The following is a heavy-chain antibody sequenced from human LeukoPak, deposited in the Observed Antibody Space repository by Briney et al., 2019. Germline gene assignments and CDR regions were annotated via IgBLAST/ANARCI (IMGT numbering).Heavy chain of an antibody. CDR1: GFTFSSYS. V-gene: IGHV3-21*04. CDR2: ISTSSSYI. D-gene: IGHD6-6*01. CDR3: AAYSSCDY. J-gene: IGHJ4*02. Sequence: GGSLRLSCAASGFTFSSYSMNWVRQAPGKGLEWVSSISTSSSYIYYADSVKGRFTISRDNSKNTLYLQMNSLRAEDTAVYYCAAYSSCDYWGQGTLVTVSS.